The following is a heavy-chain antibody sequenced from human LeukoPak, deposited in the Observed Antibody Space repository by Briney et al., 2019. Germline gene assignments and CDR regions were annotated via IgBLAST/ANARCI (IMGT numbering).Heavy chain of an antibody. J-gene: IGHJ4*02. Sequence: SETLSLTCTVSGGSISSYYWSWIRQPPGKGLEWIGYIYSSGSTNYNPSLKSRITISVDTPKNQFSLKLSSVTAADTAVYYCARFAYCGGHCWYYFDYWGQGSLVTVSS. CDR1: GGSISSYY. CDR3: ARFAYCGGHCWYYFDY. CDR2: IYSSGST. D-gene: IGHD2-21*02. V-gene: IGHV4-59*01.